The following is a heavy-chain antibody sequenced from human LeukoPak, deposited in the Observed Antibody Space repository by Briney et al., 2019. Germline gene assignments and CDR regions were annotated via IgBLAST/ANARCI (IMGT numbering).Heavy chain of an antibody. CDR2: IYSGGST. V-gene: IGHV3-53*01. J-gene: IGHJ4*02. CDR1: GFTVSSNY. Sequence: GGPLRLSCAASGFTVSSNYMSWVRQAPGRGLEWVSVIYSGGSTYYADSVKGRFTISRDNTKNTLYLQMNSLRAEDTAVYYCARARYSGYDSPYYFDYWGQGTLVTVSS. D-gene: IGHD5-12*01. CDR3: ARARYSGYDSPYYFDY.